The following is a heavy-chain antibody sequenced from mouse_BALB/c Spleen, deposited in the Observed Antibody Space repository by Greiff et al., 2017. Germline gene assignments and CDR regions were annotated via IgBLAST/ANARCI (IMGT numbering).Heavy chain of an antibody. J-gene: IGHJ2*01. V-gene: IGHV14-3*02. CDR3: APYGTPDY. D-gene: IGHD2-10*02. CDR2: IDPANGNT. Sequence: EVKLQESGAELVKPGASVKLSCTASGFNIKDTYMHWVKQRPEQGLEWIGRIDPANGNTKYDPKFQGKATITADTSSNTAYLQLSSLTSEDTAVYYCAPYGTPDYWGQGTTLTVSS. CDR1: GFNIKDTY.